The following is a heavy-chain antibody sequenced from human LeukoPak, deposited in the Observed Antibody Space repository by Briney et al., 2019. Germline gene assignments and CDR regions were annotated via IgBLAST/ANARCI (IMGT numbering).Heavy chain of an antibody. CDR1: GYTLTELS. CDR3: ARSSGIWGEFDY. V-gene: IGHV1-24*01. CDR2: FDPEDGET. D-gene: IGHD3-22*01. J-gene: IGHJ4*02. Sequence: ASVKVSCKVSGYTLTELSMRWVRQAPGKGLEWMGGFDPEDGETIYAQKFQGRVTMTEDTSTDTAYMELSSLRSEDTAVYYCARSSGIWGEFDYWGQGTLVTVSS.